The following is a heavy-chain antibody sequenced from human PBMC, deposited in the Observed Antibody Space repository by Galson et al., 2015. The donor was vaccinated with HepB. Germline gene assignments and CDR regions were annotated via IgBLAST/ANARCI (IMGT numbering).Heavy chain of an antibody. D-gene: IGHD2-21*01. V-gene: IGHV3-30-3*01. J-gene: IGHJ4*02. Sequence: SLRLSCAASGFTFSSYAMHWVRQAPGKGLEWVAVISYDGSNKYYADSVRGRFTISRDNSKNTLYLQMNSLRAEDTAVYYCARDKGAGEDYWGQGTLVTVSS. CDR1: GFTFSSYA. CDR3: ARDKGAGEDY. CDR2: ISYDGSNK.